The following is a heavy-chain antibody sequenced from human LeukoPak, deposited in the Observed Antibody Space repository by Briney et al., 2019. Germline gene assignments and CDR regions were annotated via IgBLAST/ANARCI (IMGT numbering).Heavy chain of an antibody. CDR2: ITGSGDST. J-gene: IGHJ4*02. Sequence: GGSLRLSCAASGFTFSSSWMSWVRQAPGKGLEWVSAITGSGDSTYYAGSVKGRFTISRDNSKNTLSLQMNSLRAEDTAVYYCAKENPVGGTNYFDYWGQGTLVTVPS. V-gene: IGHV3-23*01. CDR1: GFTFSSSW. D-gene: IGHD1-26*01. CDR3: AKENPVGGTNYFDY.